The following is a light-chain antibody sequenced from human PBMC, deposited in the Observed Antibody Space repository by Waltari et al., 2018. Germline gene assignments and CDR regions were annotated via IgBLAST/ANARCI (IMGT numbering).Light chain of an antibody. Sequence: IVITHSPAPLSVSPSARVTLSCWASQSVDRNLAWYQQKPGERPRLLISDASTRATGIPARFSGSGSGTEFTLTIESLQSEDFAVYYCQQYDNWPPLTFGGGTKVEIK. J-gene: IGKJ4*01. CDR3: QQYDNWPPLT. CDR2: DAS. V-gene: IGKV3D-15*01. CDR1: QSVDRN.